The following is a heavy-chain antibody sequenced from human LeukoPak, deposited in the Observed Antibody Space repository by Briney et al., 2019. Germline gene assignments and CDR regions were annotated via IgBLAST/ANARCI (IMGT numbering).Heavy chain of an antibody. D-gene: IGHD1-26*01. CDR3: ARDSGSYYYYYYGMDV. CDR2: ISAYNGNT. CDR1: GGTFSSYA. J-gene: IGHJ6*02. Sequence: ASVKVSCKASGGTFSSYAISWVRQAPGQGLEWMGWISAYNGNTNYAQKLQGRVTMTTDTSTSTAYMELRNLRSDDTAVYYCARDSGSYYYYYYGMDVWGQGTTVTVSS. V-gene: IGHV1-18*01.